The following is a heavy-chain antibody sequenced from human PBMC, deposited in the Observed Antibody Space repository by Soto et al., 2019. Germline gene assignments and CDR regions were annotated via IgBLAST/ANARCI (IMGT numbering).Heavy chain of an antibody. D-gene: IGHD2-2*01. CDR1: GDSISSSSYY. V-gene: IGHV4-39*01. Sequence: QLQLQESGPGLVKPSETLSLTCAVSGDSISSSSYYWGWIRQPPGKGLEWIGSIYSSGNTYYNPSLNSRVTISVDTSRNQFSLKLTSVTAADTAVYYCVPRGPNFYYYGVDVWGQGTTVTVSS. CDR2: IYSSGNT. J-gene: IGHJ6*02. CDR3: VPRGPNFYYYGVDV.